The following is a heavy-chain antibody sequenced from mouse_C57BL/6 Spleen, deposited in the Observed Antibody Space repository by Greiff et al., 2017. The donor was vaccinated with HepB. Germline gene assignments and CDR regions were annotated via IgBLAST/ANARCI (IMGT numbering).Heavy chain of an antibody. CDR1: GYTFTSYW. D-gene: IGHD2-5*01. J-gene: IGHJ2*01. Sequence: VQLQQPGAELVKPGASVKLSCKASGYTFTSYWMHWVKQRPGQGLEWIGMIHPNSGSTNYNEKFKSKATLTVDKSSSTAYMQLSSLTSEDSAVYYCARRYSNFVFDYWGQGTTLTVSS. CDR3: ARRYSNFVFDY. CDR2: IHPNSGST. V-gene: IGHV1-64*01.